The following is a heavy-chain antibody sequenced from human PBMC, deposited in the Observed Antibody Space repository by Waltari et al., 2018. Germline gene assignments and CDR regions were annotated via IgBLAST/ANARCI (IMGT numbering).Heavy chain of an antibody. D-gene: IGHD3-10*01. Sequence: QVQLQQWGAGLLKPSETLSLTCAVYGGSFSGYYRSWIRQPPGKGLEWIGEINHSGSTNYNPSLKSRVTISVDTSKNQFSLKLSSVTAADTAVYYCARFEAQEPGPSGLDYWGQGTLVTVSS. J-gene: IGHJ4*02. CDR2: INHSGST. V-gene: IGHV4-34*01. CDR1: GGSFSGYY. CDR3: ARFEAQEPGPSGLDY.